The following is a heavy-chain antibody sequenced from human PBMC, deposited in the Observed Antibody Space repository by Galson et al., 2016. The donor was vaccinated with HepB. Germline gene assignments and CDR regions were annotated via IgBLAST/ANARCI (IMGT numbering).Heavy chain of an antibody. Sequence: SVKVSCKASGYTFTSYDINWVRQATGQGLQLLGWMNPNSGNTGYAQNFQGRVTMTRDTSIRTAYMELSGLTSEDTAVYFCARGLRPSYYDSDNIKYYFDYWGQGTLVTVSS. CDR3: ARGLRPSYYDSDNIKYYFDY. D-gene: IGHD3-10*01. CDR1: GYTFTSYD. J-gene: IGHJ4*02. CDR2: MNPNSGNT. V-gene: IGHV1-8*01.